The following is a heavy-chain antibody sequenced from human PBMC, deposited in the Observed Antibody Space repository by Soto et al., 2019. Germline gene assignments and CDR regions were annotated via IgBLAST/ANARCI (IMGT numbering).Heavy chain of an antibody. Sequence: QVQLQESGPGLVKPSETLSLTCTVSGGSISSYYWSWIRQPPGKGLEWIGYIYYSGSTNYNPSLKSRVTISVDTSKPQFSLKLSSVTAADTAVYYCARVTGFCSGGSCYFYSFDYWGQGTLVTVSS. CDR3: ARVTGFCSGGSCYFYSFDY. V-gene: IGHV4-59*01. CDR1: GGSISSYY. CDR2: IYYSGST. J-gene: IGHJ4*02. D-gene: IGHD2-15*01.